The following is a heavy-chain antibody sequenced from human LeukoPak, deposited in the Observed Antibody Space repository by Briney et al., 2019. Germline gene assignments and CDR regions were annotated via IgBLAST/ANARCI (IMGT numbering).Heavy chain of an antibody. CDR3: ASLVNMAGMTFFDI. CDR2: IYHSGST. Sequence: SQTLSLTCAVSGGSISSGGYSWSWIRQPPGKGLEWIGYIYHSGSTYYNPSLKSRVTISVDTSKNQFSLKLSSVTAADTAVYYCASLVNMAGMTFFDIWGQGTMVTVSS. J-gene: IGHJ3*02. V-gene: IGHV4-30-2*05. D-gene: IGHD6-19*01. CDR1: GGSISSGGYS.